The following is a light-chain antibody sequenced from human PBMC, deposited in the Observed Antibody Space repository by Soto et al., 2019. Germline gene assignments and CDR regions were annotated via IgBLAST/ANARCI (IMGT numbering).Light chain of an antibody. V-gene: IGLV2-23*02. CDR1: NSDIGSYDL. CDR3: CSYAGTSALV. CDR2: EVS. Sequence: QSVPTQPASVSGSPGQSITISCTGTNSDIGSYDLVSWYQQHPGKAPKLMIYEVSKRPSGLSNRFSGSKSGNTASLTISGLQAEDGADYYCCSYAGTSALVFGGGTKVTVL. J-gene: IGLJ2*01.